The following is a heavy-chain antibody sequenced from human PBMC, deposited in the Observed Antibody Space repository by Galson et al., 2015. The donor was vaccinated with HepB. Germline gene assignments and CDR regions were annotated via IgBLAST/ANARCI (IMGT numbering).Heavy chain of an antibody. CDR3: ARDNRGSGWYIGHWFDP. D-gene: IGHD6-19*01. J-gene: IGHJ5*02. Sequence: SLRLSCAASGFTFSSYWMSWVRQAPGKGLEWVANIKQDGSEKYYVDSVKGRFTISRDNAKNSLYLQMNSLRAEDTAVYYCARDNRGSGWYIGHWFDPWGQGTLVTVSS. V-gene: IGHV3-7*03. CDR1: GFTFSSYW. CDR2: IKQDGSEK.